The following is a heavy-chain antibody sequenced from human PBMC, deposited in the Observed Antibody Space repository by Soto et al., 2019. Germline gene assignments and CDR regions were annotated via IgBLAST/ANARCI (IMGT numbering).Heavy chain of an antibody. CDR3: ARDIMGTNYYYYGMDV. CDR2: IYYSGST. Sequence: PSETLSLTCTVSGGSISSYYWSWIRQPPGKGLEWIGYIYYSGSTNYNPSLKSRVTISVDTSKNQLSLKLSSVTAADTAVYYCARDIMGTNYYYYGMDVWGQGTTVTVSS. CDR1: GGSISSYY. J-gene: IGHJ6*02. V-gene: IGHV4-59*01. D-gene: IGHD2-8*01.